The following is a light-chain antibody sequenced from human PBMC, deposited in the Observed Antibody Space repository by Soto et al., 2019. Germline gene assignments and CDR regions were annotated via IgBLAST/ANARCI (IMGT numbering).Light chain of an antibody. Sequence: DIQMTQSPSSLSASVGERVTITCRASQGFSNYLAWYQQKPGKVPKLLIYAASTLQSVVPSRFSASVSGSDFTLTISSLQPEDVATYYCQKYNGTPWTFGQGTKVEIK. CDR3: QKYNGTPWT. CDR1: QGFSNY. J-gene: IGKJ1*01. CDR2: AAS. V-gene: IGKV1-27*01.